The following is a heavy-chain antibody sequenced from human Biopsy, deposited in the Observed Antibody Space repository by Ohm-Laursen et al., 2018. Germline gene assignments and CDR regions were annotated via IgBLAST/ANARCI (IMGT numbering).Heavy chain of an antibody. V-gene: IGHV3-9*01. CDR2: ISWHSGSR. D-gene: IGHD1-1*01. Sequence: SLRLSCAASGFTFDDYAMHWVRHAPGKGLEWVSGISWHSGSRGYADSVKGRFTISRDNAKKLLYLQMNSLRAEDTALYYCAKDVRVKVQLDGMDVWGQGIAVTVS. CDR3: AKDVRVKVQLDGMDV. J-gene: IGHJ6*02. CDR1: GFTFDDYA.